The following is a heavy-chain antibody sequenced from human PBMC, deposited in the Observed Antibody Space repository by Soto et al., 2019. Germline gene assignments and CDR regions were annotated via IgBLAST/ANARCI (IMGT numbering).Heavy chain of an antibody. J-gene: IGHJ4*02. Sequence: QVQLVQSGAEVKKPGSSVKVSCKASGGTFSNTAFIWVRQAPGQGLEWMGGIIPIFGAPNYAQKFQGRLMLRADASASQAYMELNTLTSEDTAVYYCATPAEPLDTAMLKGLAHWGQGTLVTVSS. CDR3: ATPAEPLDTAMLKGLAH. D-gene: IGHD5-18*01. V-gene: IGHV1-69*01. CDR2: IIPIFGAP. CDR1: GGTFSNTA.